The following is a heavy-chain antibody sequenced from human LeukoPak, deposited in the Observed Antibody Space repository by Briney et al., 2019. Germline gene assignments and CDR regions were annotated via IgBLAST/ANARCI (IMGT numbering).Heavy chain of an antibody. CDR1: GYTFTSYY. CDR3: ARGVGTYYYFDY. Sequence: ASVKDSCKASGYTFTSYYMHWVRQAPGQGLEWMGKINPTGGSTSYAQKFQGRVTMTRDTSTTTDYVELNSLRSEDTAVYYCARGVGTYYYFDYWGQGTLVTVSS. D-gene: IGHD1-26*01. CDR2: INPTGGST. J-gene: IGHJ4*02. V-gene: IGHV1-46*01.